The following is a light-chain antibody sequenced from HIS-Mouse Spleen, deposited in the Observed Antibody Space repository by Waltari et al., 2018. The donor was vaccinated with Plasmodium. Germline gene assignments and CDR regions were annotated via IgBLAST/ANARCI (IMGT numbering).Light chain of an antibody. CDR3: SSYTSSSTLV. J-gene: IGLJ2*01. CDR1: SSDVGGYNY. Sequence: QSALTQPASVSGSPGQSITISCTGTSSDVGGYNYVSWYQQHPGKAPKLMIYDVSNRPSGVSNRCPGSKSGNTAALTIFGLQAEDEADYYCSSYTSSSTLVFGGGTKLTVL. CDR2: DVS. V-gene: IGLV2-14*03.